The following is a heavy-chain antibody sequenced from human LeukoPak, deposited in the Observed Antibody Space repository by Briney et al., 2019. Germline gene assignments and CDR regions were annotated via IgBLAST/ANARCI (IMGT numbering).Heavy chain of an antibody. Sequence: SETLSLTCTVSGGSISSHYWSWIRQPPGKGLEWIGYIYYSGSTNYNPSLKSRVTISVDTSKNQFSLKLSSVTAADTAVYYCARDGPEIGLGYWGQGTLVTVSS. CDR3: ARDGPEIGLGY. D-gene: IGHD7-27*01. V-gene: IGHV4-59*11. J-gene: IGHJ4*02. CDR1: GGSISSHY. CDR2: IYYSGST.